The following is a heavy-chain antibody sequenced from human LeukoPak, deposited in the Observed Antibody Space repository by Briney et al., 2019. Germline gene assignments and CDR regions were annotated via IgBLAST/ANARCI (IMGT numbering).Heavy chain of an antibody. CDR2: IYYSGST. Sequence: SQTLSLTCAVSGGSISSGGYSWSWIRQPPGKGLEWIGYIYYSGSTNYNPSLKSRVTISVDTSKNQFSLKLSSVTAADTAVYYCARDRTQGAYYFDYWGQGTLVTVSS. CDR3: ARDRTQGAYYFDY. CDR1: GGSISSGGYS. J-gene: IGHJ4*02. V-gene: IGHV4-61*08.